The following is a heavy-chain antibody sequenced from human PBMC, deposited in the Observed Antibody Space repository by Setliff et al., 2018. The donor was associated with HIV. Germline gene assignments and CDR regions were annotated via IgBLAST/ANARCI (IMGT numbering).Heavy chain of an antibody. J-gene: IGHJ5*02. V-gene: IGHV4-39*01. D-gene: IGHD3-16*01. CDR2: IYYLGST. CDR3: ARRWGNSWFDP. CDR1: GGSISSSSYY. Sequence: SETLSLTCTVSGGSISSSSYYWGWLRQPPGKGLEWIGYIYYLGSTYYNPSLKSRVTISVDTSKNQFSLKLSSVTAADTAVYYCARRWGNSWFDPWGQGTLVTVSS.